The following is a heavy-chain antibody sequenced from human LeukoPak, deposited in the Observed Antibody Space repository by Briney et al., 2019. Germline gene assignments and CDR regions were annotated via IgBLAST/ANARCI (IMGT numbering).Heavy chain of an antibody. CDR3: ARGAGDTAMATPFDY. V-gene: IGHV1-69*05. J-gene: IGHJ4*02. CDR1: GGTFSSYA. Sequence: RASVKVSRKASGGTFSSYAISWVRQAPGQGLEWMGGIIPIFGTANYAQKFQGRVTITTDESTSTAYMELSSLRSEDTAVYYCARGAGDTAMATPFDYWGQGTLVTVSS. CDR2: IIPIFGTA. D-gene: IGHD5-18*01.